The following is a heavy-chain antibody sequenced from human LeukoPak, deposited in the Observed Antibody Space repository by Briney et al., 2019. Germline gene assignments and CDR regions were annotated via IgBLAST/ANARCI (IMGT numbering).Heavy chain of an antibody. V-gene: IGHV3-21*01. CDR2: ISSSSSYM. J-gene: IGHJ4*02. D-gene: IGHD6-19*01. CDR1: GFTFSSYS. Sequence: GGSLRLSCAASGFTFSSYSMNWVRQAPGKGLEWVSSISSSSSYMYYADSVKGRFTISRDNAKNSLYLQMNSLRAEDTAVYYCARADSSGWYDYWGQGTLVTVSS. CDR3: ARADSSGWYDY.